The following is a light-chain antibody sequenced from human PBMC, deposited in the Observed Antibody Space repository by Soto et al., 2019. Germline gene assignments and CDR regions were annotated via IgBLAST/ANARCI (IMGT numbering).Light chain of an antibody. Sequence: QSVLTQPPSVSGAPGQRVTISCTGSSSNIGAGYDVHWYQQLPGTAPKLLIYGNSNRPSGVPDRFSGSKSCTSASLAITGLQYEDEADYYWQSYDSSLSGYVFGTGTKVTVL. CDR2: GNS. CDR3: QSYDSSLSGYV. CDR1: SSNIGAGYD. V-gene: IGLV1-40*01. J-gene: IGLJ1*01.